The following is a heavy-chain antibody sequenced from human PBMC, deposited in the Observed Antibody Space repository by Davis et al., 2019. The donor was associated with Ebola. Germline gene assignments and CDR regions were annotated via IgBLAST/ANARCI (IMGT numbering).Heavy chain of an antibody. CDR2: IIPVFGTP. CDR3: ARDTCGGDCHVRPVYWHFDL. Sequence: AASVKVSCKASGGTFNNYAIGWVRQAPGQGLEWMGGIIPVFGTPHSAQSFKGRVTFTADKSSSTVYMELTTLRADDTAVYFCARDTCGGDCHVRPVYWHFDLWGRGTLVTVSS. D-gene: IGHD2-21*02. J-gene: IGHJ2*01. V-gene: IGHV1-69*06. CDR1: GGTFNNYA.